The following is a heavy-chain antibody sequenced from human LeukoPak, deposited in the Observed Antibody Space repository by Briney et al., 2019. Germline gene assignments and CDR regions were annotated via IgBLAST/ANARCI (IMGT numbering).Heavy chain of an antibody. J-gene: IGHJ3*02. CDR3: ARDDVLLGKYAFDI. Sequence: GGSLRLSCAASGFTFSSYSMNWVRQAPGKGLEWVSSISSSSSYIYYADSVKGRFTISRDNAKNSLHLQMNSLRAEDTAVYYCARDDVLLGKYAFDIWGQGTMVTVSS. CDR2: ISSSSSYI. V-gene: IGHV3-21*01. CDR1: GFTFSSYS. D-gene: IGHD3-10*01.